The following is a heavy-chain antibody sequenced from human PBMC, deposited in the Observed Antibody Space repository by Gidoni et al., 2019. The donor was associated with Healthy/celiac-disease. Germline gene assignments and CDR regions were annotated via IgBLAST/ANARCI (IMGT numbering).Heavy chain of an antibody. Sequence: ELQLLESGGGLVQPGGSLRLSCAASGFPFSSYAMSWVRQAPGKGLEWVSAISGSGGSTYYADSVKGRFTISRDNSKNTLYLQMNSLRAEDTAVYYCAKDRSGYPVGNWFDPWGQGTLVTVSS. V-gene: IGHV3-23*01. CDR3: AKDRSGYPVGNWFDP. CDR1: GFPFSSYA. J-gene: IGHJ5*02. CDR2: ISGSGGST. D-gene: IGHD3-3*01.